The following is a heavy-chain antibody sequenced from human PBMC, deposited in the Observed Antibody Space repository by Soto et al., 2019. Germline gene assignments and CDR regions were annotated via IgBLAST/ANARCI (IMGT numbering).Heavy chain of an antibody. CDR2: ISAYNGNT. D-gene: IGHD3-3*01. CDR3: ARVGRPFYDFWSGYKGDWFDP. CDR1: GHTFTSYG. Sequence: ASVKVSCKASGHTFTSYGISWVRQAPGQGLEWMGWISAYNGNTNYAQKLQGRVTMTTDTSTSTAYMELRSLRSDDTAVYYCARVGRPFYDFWSGYKGDWFDPWGQGTLVTVSS. J-gene: IGHJ5*02. V-gene: IGHV1-18*01.